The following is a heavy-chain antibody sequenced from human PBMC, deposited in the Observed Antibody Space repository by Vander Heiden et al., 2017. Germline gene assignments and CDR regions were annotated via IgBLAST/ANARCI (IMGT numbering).Heavy chain of an antibody. D-gene: IGHD3-10*01. CDR1: GGSVSSTNYY. CDR3: ARDTHYDSRTYYSRGMDV. Sequence: QVQLQESGPGLVKPSETLSLTCTVSGGSVSSTNYYWSWVRQPPGKGLEGLAYIYYAGSTDYNPSLRSRVTISVDTSKNQFSLKLTSVTAADTAVYYCARDTHYDSRTYYSRGMDVWGQGTTVTVSS. CDR2: IYYAGST. V-gene: IGHV4-61*01. J-gene: IGHJ6*02.